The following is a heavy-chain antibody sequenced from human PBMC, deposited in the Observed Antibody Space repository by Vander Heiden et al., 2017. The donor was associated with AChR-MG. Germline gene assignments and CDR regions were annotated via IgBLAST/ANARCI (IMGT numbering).Heavy chain of an antibody. V-gene: IGHV3-21*01. CDR1: GFTFSSYS. Sequence: EVQLVESGGGLVKPGRSLRLSCAASGFTFSSYSMNWVRQAPGKGLEWVSLISSSSSYIYYADSVKGRFTISRDNAKNSVYLQMDSLRAEDTAVYYCARDSGYCTSTNCYTSYMDVWGKGTTVTVSS. J-gene: IGHJ6*03. CDR2: ISSSSSYI. CDR3: ARDSGYCTSTNCYTSYMDV. D-gene: IGHD2-2*02.